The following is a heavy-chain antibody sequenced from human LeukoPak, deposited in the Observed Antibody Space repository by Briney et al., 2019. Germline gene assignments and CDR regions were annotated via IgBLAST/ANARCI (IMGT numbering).Heavy chain of an antibody. V-gene: IGHV3-15*01. CDR1: GFTLSSAW. Sequence: GGSLRLSCAASGFTLSSAWMSWVRQTPGKGLEWVGRIKSKTDGGTTDYAAPGKGRFTISRDDSKNTLFLEMDSLQTEDTAVYYCSTDRLLFQHWGQGTLVTVSS. J-gene: IGHJ1*01. CDR3: STDRLLFQH. D-gene: IGHD2-21*02. CDR2: IKSKTDGGTT.